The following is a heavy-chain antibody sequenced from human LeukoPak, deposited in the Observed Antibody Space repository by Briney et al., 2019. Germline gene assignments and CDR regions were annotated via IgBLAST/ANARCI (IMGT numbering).Heavy chain of an antibody. J-gene: IGHJ4*02. Sequence: PGGSLRVSCAASGFSFSDYYMSWIRQAPGKGLEWVSYISSGGSTIYYADSVKGRFTISRDNAKNSLYLQMNSLRAEGTAVYYCARHLVVATYDYWGQGTLVTVSS. D-gene: IGHD2-21*01. CDR3: ARHLVVATYDY. V-gene: IGHV3-11*01. CDR1: GFSFSDYY. CDR2: ISSGGSTI.